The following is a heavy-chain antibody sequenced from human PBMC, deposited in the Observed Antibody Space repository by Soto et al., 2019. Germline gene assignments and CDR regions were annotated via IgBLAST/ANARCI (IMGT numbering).Heavy chain of an antibody. V-gene: IGHV3-30*18. D-gene: IGHD6-19*01. CDR3: AKGGRQWLVTSDFNY. CDR1: GFTFSDYA. CDR2: VSHDGRNT. J-gene: IGHJ4*02. Sequence: VQLVESGGGVVQPGRSLRLSCAASGFTFSDYAMHWVRQAPGKGLEWVAVVSHDGRNTHYADSVKGRFTISRDSSKNTVAMEMTSLRAEDTAVYYCAKGGRQWLVTSDFNYWGQGALVTVSS.